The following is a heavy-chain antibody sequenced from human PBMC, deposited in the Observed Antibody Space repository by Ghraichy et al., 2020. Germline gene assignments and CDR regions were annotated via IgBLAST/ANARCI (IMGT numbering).Heavy chain of an antibody. CDR2: ISGTSSYL. CDR1: GFTFSSYC. J-gene: IGHJ3*01. D-gene: IGHD6-19*01. V-gene: IGHV3-21*01. Sequence: GSLNISCAASGFTFSSYCMNWVRQAPGKGLEWVSSISGTSSYLYYAESVKGRFTVSRDNAKNSLYLQMNSLTGDDTAVYYCARDQVAGTVDASDLWGQGTMVIVSS. CDR3: ARDQVAGTVDASDL.